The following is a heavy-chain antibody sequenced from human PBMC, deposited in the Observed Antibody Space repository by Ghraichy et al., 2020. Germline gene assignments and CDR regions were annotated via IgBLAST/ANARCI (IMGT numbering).Heavy chain of an antibody. CDR3: ARDLLRGEAYFDS. J-gene: IGHJ4*02. CDR1: GFTFSDHY. Sequence: LSLTCAASGFTFSDHYMDWVRQAPGKGLEWVGRIRSKAYSYTAEYATSVRGRFTISRDDSKNSLYLQMNILTTEDTAVYYCARDLLRGEAYFDSWGQGILVTVSS. D-gene: IGHD3-10*01. CDR2: IRSKAYSYTA. V-gene: IGHV3-72*01.